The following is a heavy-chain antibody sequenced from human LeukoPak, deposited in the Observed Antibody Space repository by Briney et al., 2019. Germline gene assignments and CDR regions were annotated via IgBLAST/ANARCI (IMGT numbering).Heavy chain of an antibody. Sequence: SETLSLTCTVSGGSISSSSYYWGWIRQPPGKGLEWIGSIYYSGSTYYNPSLKSRVTISVDTSKNQFSLKLSSVTAADTAVYYCARLGVKYYYGSEITNWFDPWGQGTLVTVSS. D-gene: IGHD3-10*01. J-gene: IGHJ5*02. V-gene: IGHV4-39*01. CDR2: IYYSGST. CDR1: GGSISSSSYY. CDR3: ARLGVKYYYGSEITNWFDP.